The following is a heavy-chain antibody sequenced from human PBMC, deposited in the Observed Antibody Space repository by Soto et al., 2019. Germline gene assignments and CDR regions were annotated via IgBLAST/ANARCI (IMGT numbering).Heavy chain of an antibody. D-gene: IGHD2-8*01. Sequence: QVQLQQWGAGLLKPSETLSLTCAVYGGSFSGYYWSWIRQPPGKGLEWIGEINHSGSTNYNPSLKSRVTISVDTSKNQFSLKLSSVTAADTAVYYCAGGPGVYATAPFYWGQGTLVTVSS. CDR2: INHSGST. CDR3: AGGPGVYATAPFY. J-gene: IGHJ4*02. CDR1: GGSFSGYY. V-gene: IGHV4-34*01.